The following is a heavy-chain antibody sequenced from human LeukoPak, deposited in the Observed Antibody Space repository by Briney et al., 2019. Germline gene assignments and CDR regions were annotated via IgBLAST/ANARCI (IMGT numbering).Heavy chain of an antibody. CDR2: MNQDGSER. D-gene: IGHD3-10*01. CDR3: AKERGNYFDY. CDR1: GFTFRSSW. J-gene: IGHJ4*02. V-gene: IGHV3-7*05. Sequence: GGSLRPSCVASGFTFRSSWMTWVRQAPGKGLEWVANMNQDGSERYYVDSVKGRFTISRDNAKNSLYLQMNSLRAEDTAVYYCAKERGNYFDYWGQGALVTVSS.